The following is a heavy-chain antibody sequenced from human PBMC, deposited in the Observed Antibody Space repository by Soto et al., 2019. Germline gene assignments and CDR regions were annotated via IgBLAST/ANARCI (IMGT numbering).Heavy chain of an antibody. CDR3: ARDGERHNWNNFDY. Sequence: QVHLVQSGAEVKKPGSSVKVSCKASGGTFSSYAISWVRQAPGQGLEWMGGIIPIFGTANYAQKFQGRVTITADESTSTAYMELSSLRSEDTAVYYCARDGERHNWNNFDYWGQGTLVTVSS. CDR2: IIPIFGTA. CDR1: GGTFSSYA. V-gene: IGHV1-69*01. D-gene: IGHD1-20*01. J-gene: IGHJ4*02.